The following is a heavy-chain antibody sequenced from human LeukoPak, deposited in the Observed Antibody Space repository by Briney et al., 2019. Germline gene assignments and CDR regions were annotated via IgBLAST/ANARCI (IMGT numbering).Heavy chain of an antibody. CDR3: ARDFKDGHF. V-gene: IGHV3-74*01. CDR2: INTDGTMT. Sequence: GGSLRLSCAASGFSLSDYWMHWVRQAPGKGLEWVSIINTDGTMTYYADSVKGRFIISRDNAKNTLHLQMSSLGAEDTALYYCARDFKDGHFWGQGTLVTVSS. CDR1: GFSLSDYW. J-gene: IGHJ4*02.